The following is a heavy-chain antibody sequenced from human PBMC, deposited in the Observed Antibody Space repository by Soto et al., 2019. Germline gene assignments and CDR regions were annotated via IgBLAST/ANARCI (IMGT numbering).Heavy chain of an antibody. Sequence: EVQLLESGGGLVQPGGSLRLSCAASGFTFSSYAMDWVRQSSGKGLEWVSYVSGSGRSTYYADSVKGRFTISRDNSKNMVFLQMSSLRAEDTAVYYCARDLGDQYDFWSDYPAAVDFWGQGTQVTVSS. D-gene: IGHD3-3*01. J-gene: IGHJ4*02. CDR3: ARDLGDQYDFWSDYPAAVDF. CDR1: GFTFSSYA. CDR2: VSGSGRST. V-gene: IGHV3-23*01.